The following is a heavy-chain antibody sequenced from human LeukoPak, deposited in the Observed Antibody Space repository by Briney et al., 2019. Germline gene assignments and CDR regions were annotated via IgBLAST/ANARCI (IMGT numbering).Heavy chain of an antibody. CDR2: INPNSGGT. CDR1: GYTFTGYY. Sequence: ASVKVSCKASGYTFTGYYMHWVRQAPGQGLEWMGWINPNSGGTNYAQKFQGRVTMTRDTSISTAYMELSRLRSDDTAVYYCARLVVVVAATPRYYYMDVWGKGTTVTVPS. V-gene: IGHV1-2*02. CDR3: ARLVVVVAATPRYYYMDV. D-gene: IGHD2-15*01. J-gene: IGHJ6*03.